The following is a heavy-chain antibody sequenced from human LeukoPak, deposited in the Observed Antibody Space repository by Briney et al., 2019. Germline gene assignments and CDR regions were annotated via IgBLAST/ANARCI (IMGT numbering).Heavy chain of an antibody. Sequence: GSLRLSCVVSGFSFSNYWMSWARQPPGKGLEWIGEINHSGSTNYNPSLKGRVTISADTSKNQFSLKLSSVTAADTAVYYCAGGPPYCSGGSCYPNWFDPWGQGTLVTVSS. CDR2: INHSGST. CDR1: GFSFSNYW. CDR3: AGGPPYCSGGSCYPNWFDP. J-gene: IGHJ5*02. V-gene: IGHV4-34*01. D-gene: IGHD2-15*01.